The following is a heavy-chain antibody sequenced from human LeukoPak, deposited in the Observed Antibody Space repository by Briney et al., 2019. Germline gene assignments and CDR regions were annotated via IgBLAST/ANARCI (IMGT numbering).Heavy chain of an antibody. CDR2: IYYSGST. Sequence: SETLSLTCTVSGGSISSYYWSWIRQPPGKGLEWIGYIYYSGSTNYNPSLKSRVTISVDTSKNQFSLKLSSVTAADTAVYYCAREGGYGSGSYYFDYWGQGTLVTVSS. D-gene: IGHD3-10*01. J-gene: IGHJ4*02. CDR1: GGSISSYY. CDR3: AREGGYGSGSYYFDY. V-gene: IGHV4-59*12.